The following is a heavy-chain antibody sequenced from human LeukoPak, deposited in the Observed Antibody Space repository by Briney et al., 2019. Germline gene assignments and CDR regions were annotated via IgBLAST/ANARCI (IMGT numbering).Heavy chain of an antibody. J-gene: IGHJ6*02. CDR2: IAFDGINN. CDR1: GFTFNNYA. D-gene: IGHD1-26*01. Sequence: GGSLRLSCAASGFTFNNYAMHWVRQAPGKGLEWVAIIAFDGINNYYTGSVKGRFTISRDNSKCTLYLQMNSLRPEDSAVYYCARATGGSYYDADYYYGLDVWGQGTTVTVSS. CDR3: ARATGGSYYDADYYYGLDV. V-gene: IGHV3-30*04.